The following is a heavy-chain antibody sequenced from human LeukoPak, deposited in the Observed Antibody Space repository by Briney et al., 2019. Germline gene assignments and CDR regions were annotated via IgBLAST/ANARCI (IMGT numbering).Heavy chain of an antibody. CDR2: IIPIFGTA. J-gene: IGHJ6*03. CDR3: ARDGGGGYDTYYYYMDV. D-gene: IGHD5-12*01. CDR1: GGTFSSYA. V-gene: IGHV1-69*01. Sequence: SVKVSCKASGGTFSSYAISWVRQAPGQGLEWMGGIIPIFGTANYAQKFQGRVTITADESTSTAYMELSSLRSEDTAVYYCARDGGGGYDTYYYYMDVWGKGTTVTISS.